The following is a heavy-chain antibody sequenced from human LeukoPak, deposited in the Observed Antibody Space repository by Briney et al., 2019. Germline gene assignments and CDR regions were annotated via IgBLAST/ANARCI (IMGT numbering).Heavy chain of an antibody. D-gene: IGHD1-26*01. CDR1: GFTFSSYA. J-gene: IGHJ4*02. Sequence: PGGSLRLSCAASGFTFSSYAMHWVRQAPGKGLEWVAVISYDGSNKYYADSVKGRFTISRDNSKNTLYLQMNSLRAEDTAVYYCASEKYSGSHSPFDYWGQGTLVTVSS. CDR3: ASEKYSGSHSPFDY. V-gene: IGHV3-30-3*01. CDR2: ISYDGSNK.